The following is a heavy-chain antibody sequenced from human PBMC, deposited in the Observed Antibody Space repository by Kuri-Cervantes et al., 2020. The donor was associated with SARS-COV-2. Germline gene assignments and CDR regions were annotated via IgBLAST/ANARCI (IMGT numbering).Heavy chain of an antibody. Sequence: GGSLRLSCEASGFNFSRTDMHGVRQAPGKGREWVAVISHEGKNKKCIASGKCRFTISRDNSQNTLYLHMKSLRSEDTAMYYCAKDRVGVQDFWGQGTLVTVSS. V-gene: IGHV3-30*18. CDR1: GFNFSRTD. D-gene: IGHD2-21*01. J-gene: IGHJ4*02. CDR3: AKDRVGVQDF. CDR2: ISHEGKNK.